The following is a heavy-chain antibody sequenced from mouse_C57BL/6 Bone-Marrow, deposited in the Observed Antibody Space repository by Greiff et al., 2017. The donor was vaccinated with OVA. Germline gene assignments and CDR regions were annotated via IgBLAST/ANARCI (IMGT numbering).Heavy chain of an antibody. CDR1: GFNIKNTY. D-gene: IGHD1-1*01. Sequence: VQLQQSVAELVRPGASVKLSCTASGFNIKNTYMHWVKQRPEQGLEWIGRIDPANDNTKYASKFPGKATMTADTSSNTAYLQLSSLSSEDTAVYCCARGNFGSSFYAMDYWGQGTSVTVSS. V-gene: IGHV14-3*01. CDR3: ARGNFGSSFYAMDY. J-gene: IGHJ4*01. CDR2: IDPANDNT.